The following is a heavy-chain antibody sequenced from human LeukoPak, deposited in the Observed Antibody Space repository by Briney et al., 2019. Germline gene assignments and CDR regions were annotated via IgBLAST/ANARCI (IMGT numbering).Heavy chain of an antibody. J-gene: IGHJ4*02. V-gene: IGHV1-69*04. CDR2: IIPILGIA. CDR1: GGTFSSYA. CDR3: ARAAPYYYDSSGYSFYFDY. Sequence: ASVKVSCKAPGGTFSSYAISWVRQAPGQGLEWMGRIIPILGIANYAQKFQGRVTITADKSTSTAYMELSSLRSEDTAVYYCARAAPYYYDSSGYSFYFDYWGQGTLVTVSS. D-gene: IGHD3-22*01.